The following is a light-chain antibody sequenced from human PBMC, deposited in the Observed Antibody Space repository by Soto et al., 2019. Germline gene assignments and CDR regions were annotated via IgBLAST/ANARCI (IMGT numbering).Light chain of an antibody. Sequence: EIVMTQSPATLSVSPGERATLSCRASQSVASNLAWYQQKPGQVPRLLIYGASTRATGIPARFSGSESGTEFTLTISSLQPEDVAVYYCQQYNNWLWTFGQGTQVEIE. V-gene: IGKV3-15*01. CDR1: QSVASN. CDR2: GAS. CDR3: QQYNNWLWT. J-gene: IGKJ1*01.